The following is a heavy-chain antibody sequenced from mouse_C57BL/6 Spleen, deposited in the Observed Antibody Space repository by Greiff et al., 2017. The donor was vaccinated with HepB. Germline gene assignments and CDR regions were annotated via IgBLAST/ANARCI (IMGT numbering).Heavy chain of an antibody. D-gene: IGHD2-5*01. CDR2: INPNNGGT. CDR1: GYTLTDYN. CDR3: ARDQASNYVKGYYAMDY. V-gene: IGHV1-22*01. J-gene: IGHJ4*01. Sequence: EVQLQQSGPELVKPGASVKMSCKASGYTLTDYNMHWVKQSHGKSLEWIGYINPNNGGTSYNQKFKGKATLTVNKSSSTAYMELRSLTSEDSAVYYCARDQASNYVKGYYAMDYWGQGTSVTVSS.